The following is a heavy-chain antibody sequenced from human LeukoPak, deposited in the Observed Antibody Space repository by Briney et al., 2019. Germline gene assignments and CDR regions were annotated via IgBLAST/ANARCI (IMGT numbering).Heavy chain of an antibody. J-gene: IGHJ4*02. V-gene: IGHV1-69*05. CDR2: IIPIFGTA. CDR1: GYTFTSYD. CDR3: ASLHGCSGGSCYSYFDY. Sequence: ASVKVSCKASGYTFTSYDINWVRQATGQGLEWMGRIIPIFGTANYAQKFQGRVTITTDESTSTAYMELSSLRSGDTAVYYCASLHGCSGGSCYSYFDYWGQGTLVTVSS. D-gene: IGHD2-15*01.